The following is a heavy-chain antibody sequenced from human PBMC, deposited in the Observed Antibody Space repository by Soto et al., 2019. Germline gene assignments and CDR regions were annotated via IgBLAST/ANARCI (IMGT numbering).Heavy chain of an antibody. V-gene: IGHV3-7*03. CDR1: GFSFSHYW. CDR2: IKEDGSET. J-gene: IGHJ4*02. D-gene: IGHD3-3*01. Sequence: GGSLRLSCAASGFSFSHYWMNWVRQAPGKGLEWVASIKEDGSETNYVDSVKGRFTLSRDNAKMSLYLQMKSLRAEDTALYYCARAITLFGVIMEFDYWGQGAQVTVSS. CDR3: ARAITLFGVIMEFDY.